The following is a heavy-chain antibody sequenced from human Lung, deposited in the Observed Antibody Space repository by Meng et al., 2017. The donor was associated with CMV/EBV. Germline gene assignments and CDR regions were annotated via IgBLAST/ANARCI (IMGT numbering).Heavy chain of an antibody. V-gene: IGHV4-4*02. J-gene: IGHJ4*02. CDR2: IYHSGST. D-gene: IGHD2-21*02. CDR3: ARVVTALWGYYFDY. Sequence: QVQLPGCGPGRLRPSGTLSLTCAVSGGSISSSNWWSWCRQPPGKGLEWIGEIYHSGSTNYNPSLKSRVTISVDKSKNQFSLKLSSVTAADTAVYYCARVVTALWGYYFDYWGQGTLVTVSS. CDR1: GGSISSSNW.